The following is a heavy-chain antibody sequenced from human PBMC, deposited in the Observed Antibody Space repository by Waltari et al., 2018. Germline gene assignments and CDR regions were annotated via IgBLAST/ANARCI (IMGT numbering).Heavy chain of an antibody. CDR1: GFTFSSFW. CDR3: ARVFVYGANSGKRPMDV. J-gene: IGHJ6*03. Sequence: EVQMVESGGGLVQPGGSLGLSWAASGFTFSSFWMTGVRQAPGKGLEWVANIKQDGSENYYVDSVKGRFTISRDDAKNSLYLQMNSLRNEDTAVYFCARVFVYGANSGKRPMDVWGKGTTVTVSS. CDR2: IKQDGSEN. V-gene: IGHV3-7*01. D-gene: IGHD4-17*01.